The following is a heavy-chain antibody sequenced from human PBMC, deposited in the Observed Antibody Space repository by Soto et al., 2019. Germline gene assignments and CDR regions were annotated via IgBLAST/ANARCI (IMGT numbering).Heavy chain of an antibody. CDR3: AAESWETDGAFDV. V-gene: IGHV1-58*01. CDR2: IVVGSGNA. Sequence: SVKVSCKASGCTFTSSAVQWARQARGQRLEWIGWIVVGSGNANYAQKFQERVTITTDMSTSTAYMELSSLRSEDTAVYYCAAESWETDGAFDVWGQGTTVTV. CDR1: GCTFTSSA. D-gene: IGHD1-26*01. J-gene: IGHJ3*01.